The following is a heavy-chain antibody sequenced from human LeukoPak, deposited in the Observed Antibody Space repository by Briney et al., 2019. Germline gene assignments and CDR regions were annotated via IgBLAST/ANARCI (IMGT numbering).Heavy chain of an antibody. CDR2: IYYSGSA. D-gene: IGHD3-3*01. V-gene: IGHV4-31*03. CDR1: GGSISSGYYY. CDR3: ARVGYDFWSGYHIPYYFDY. Sequence: SETLSLTCTVSGGSISSGYYYWSWIRQHPGKGLEWIGYIYYSGSAYYNPSLKSRVTISVDTSKNQFSLKLSSVTAADTAVYYCARVGYDFWSGYHIPYYFDYWGQGTLVTVSS. J-gene: IGHJ4*02.